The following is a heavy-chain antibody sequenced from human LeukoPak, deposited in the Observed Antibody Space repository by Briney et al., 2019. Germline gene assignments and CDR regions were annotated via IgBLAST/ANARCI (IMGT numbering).Heavy chain of an antibody. D-gene: IGHD4/OR15-4a*01. CDR2: ISSSSSYI. J-gene: IGHJ5*02. V-gene: IGHV3-21*01. CDR1: GFTFSSYS. CDR3: ARDSATVVPVHGFDP. Sequence: KSGGSLRLSCAASGFTFSSYSMNWVRQAPGKGLEWVSSISSSSSYIYYADSVKGRFTVSRDNANNSLYPQMNSLRAEDTAVYYCARDSATVVPVHGFDPWGQGTLVTVSS.